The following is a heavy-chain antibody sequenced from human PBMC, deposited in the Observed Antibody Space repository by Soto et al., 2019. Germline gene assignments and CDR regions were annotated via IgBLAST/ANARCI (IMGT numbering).Heavy chain of an antibody. CDR1: GYTLTELS. Sequence: ASVKVSCKVSGYTLTELSVHWVRQAPGKGLEWMGGFDPEDGETIYAQKFQGRVTMTEDTSTDTAYMELSSLRSEDTAVYYCATPHSDYYDSSGSPSHFDYWGQGTLVTVSS. CDR3: ATPHSDYYDSSGSPSHFDY. CDR2: FDPEDGET. J-gene: IGHJ4*02. D-gene: IGHD3-22*01. V-gene: IGHV1-24*01.